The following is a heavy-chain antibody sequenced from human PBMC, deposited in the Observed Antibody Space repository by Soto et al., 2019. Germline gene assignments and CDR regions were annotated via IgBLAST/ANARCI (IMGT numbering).Heavy chain of an antibody. V-gene: IGHV1-18*01. Sequence: ASVKVSCKASGYTFTNYAISWVRQAPGQGLEWMGWITTHSGNTNYAQNLQGRVTMTTDTSTSTAYMELRSLRYDDTAVYYCARAWGGIVVTGTRFDFWGQGSLVTVSS. J-gene: IGHJ4*02. CDR3: ARAWGGIVVTGTRFDF. D-gene: IGHD6-19*01. CDR1: GYTFTNYA. CDR2: ITTHSGNT.